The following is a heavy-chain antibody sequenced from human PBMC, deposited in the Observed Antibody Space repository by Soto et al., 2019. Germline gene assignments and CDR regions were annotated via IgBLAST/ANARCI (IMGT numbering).Heavy chain of an antibody. CDR1: GGSISSYY. Sequence: ASETLSLTCTVSGGSISSYYWSWIRQPPWKGLEWIGYIYYSGSTNYNPSLKSRVTISVDTSKNQFSLKLSSVTAADTAVYYCASHIVVVPADMWWFDPWGKGTLVTVST. CDR3: ASHIVVVPADMWWFDP. D-gene: IGHD2-2*01. CDR2: IYYSGST. V-gene: IGHV4-59*01. J-gene: IGHJ5*02.